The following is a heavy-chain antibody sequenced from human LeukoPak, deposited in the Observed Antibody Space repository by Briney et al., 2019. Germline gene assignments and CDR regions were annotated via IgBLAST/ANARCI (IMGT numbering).Heavy chain of an antibody. V-gene: IGHV3-48*03. D-gene: IGHD1-14*01. J-gene: IGHJ4*02. CDR2: ISGSGNTI. CDR3: ATDRKGATVGFDF. Sequence: AGGSLRLSCAASGFTFSTYEMNWVRQAPGKGLEWVSYISGSGNTIYYADSVNGRFTISRDNAKDSLYLQMNSLRAEDTAVYYCATDRKGATVGFDFWGQGTLVTVPS. CDR1: GFTFSTYE.